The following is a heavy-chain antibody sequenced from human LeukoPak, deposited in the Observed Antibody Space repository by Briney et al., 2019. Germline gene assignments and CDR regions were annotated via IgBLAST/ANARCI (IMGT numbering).Heavy chain of an antibody. V-gene: IGHV3-21*01. Sequence: GGSLRLSCAASGFTFSSYSMNWVRQAPGKGLEWVSSISSSSSYIYYADSVKGRFTISRDDAKNSLYLQMNSLRAEDTAVYYCARVAEAASSWYFSEYRWYFDYWGQGTLVTVSS. CDR2: ISSSSSYI. CDR1: GFTFSSYS. J-gene: IGHJ4*02. D-gene: IGHD6-13*01. CDR3: ARVAEAASSWYFSEYRWYFDY.